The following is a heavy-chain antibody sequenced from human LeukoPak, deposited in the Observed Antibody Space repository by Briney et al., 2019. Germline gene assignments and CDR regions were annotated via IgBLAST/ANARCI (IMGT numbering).Heavy chain of an antibody. Sequence: ASVKVSCKASGYTFTGYYMHWVRKAPGQGLEWMGWINPNSGGTNYAQKFQGMVTMTRDTSISTAYMELSRLRSDDTAVYYCARGGITMVRGVIMFDYWGQGTLVTVSS. J-gene: IGHJ4*02. V-gene: IGHV1-2*02. D-gene: IGHD3-10*01. CDR3: ARGGITMVRGVIMFDY. CDR2: INPNSGGT. CDR1: GYTFTGYY.